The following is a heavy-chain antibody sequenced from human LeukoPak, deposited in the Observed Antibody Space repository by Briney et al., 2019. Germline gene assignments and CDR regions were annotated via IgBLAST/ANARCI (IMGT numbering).Heavy chain of an antibody. J-gene: IGHJ6*02. D-gene: IGHD3-22*01. CDR1: GYTFTSYG. Sequence: ASVKVSCKASGYTFTSYGISWVRQAPGQGLEWMGWISAYNGNTNYAQKLQGRVTMTTDTSTSTAYMELRSLRSDDTAVYYCVRKYYYDSSGKQNYGMDVWGQGTTVTVSS. V-gene: IGHV1-18*01. CDR3: VRKYYYDSSGKQNYGMDV. CDR2: ISAYNGNT.